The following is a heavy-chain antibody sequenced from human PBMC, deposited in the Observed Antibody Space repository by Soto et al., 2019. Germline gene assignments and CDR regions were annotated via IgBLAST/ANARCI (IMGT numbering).Heavy chain of an antibody. J-gene: IGHJ4*02. V-gene: IGHV3-23*01. CDR1: GFTFSSYA. Sequence: EVQLLESGGGLVQPGGSLRLSCAASGFTFSSYAMSWVRQAPGKGLEWVSAISGSGGSTYYADSVKGRFTISRDNSKNTLYLQMNSLRAEDTAVYYCAKPQEDRVPAASTSFDYWGQGTLVTVSS. CDR2: ISGSGGST. CDR3: AKPQEDRVPAASTSFDY. D-gene: IGHD2-2*01.